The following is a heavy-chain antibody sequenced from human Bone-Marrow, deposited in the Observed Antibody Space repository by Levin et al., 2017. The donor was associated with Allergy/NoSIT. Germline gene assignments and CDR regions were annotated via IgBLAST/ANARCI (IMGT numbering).Heavy chain of an antibody. CDR2: IYTSGST. CDR3: ARDSDSRYCSGGICHYYYYYMDV. CDR1: GGSISSGSYY. V-gene: IGHV4-61*02. J-gene: IGHJ6*03. Sequence: KTSETLSLTCTVSGGSISSGSYYWTWVRQPAGKGLEWIGRIYTSGSTNYNPSLKSRVTISLDTSKNQFSLNLSSVTAADTAMYYCARDSDSRYCSGGICHYYYYYMDVWGKGTTVTVSS. D-gene: IGHD2-15*01.